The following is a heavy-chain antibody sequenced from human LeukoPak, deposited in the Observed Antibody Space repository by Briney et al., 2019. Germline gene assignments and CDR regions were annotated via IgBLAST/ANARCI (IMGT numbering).Heavy chain of an antibody. CDR1: GSSMSHK. CDR2: IHSTGST. D-gene: IGHD1-20*01. J-gene: IGHJ4*02. Sequence: NPSETLSLTCTVSGSSMSHKSWIRHPPGKGLELIGHIHSTGSTYYNASLGSGTFISVNTSKNQFSLRLTYVPAAETAVYYCARGLAGFVVNDYWGQGTLVTVSS. CDR3: ARGLAGFVVNDY. V-gene: IGHV4-4*08.